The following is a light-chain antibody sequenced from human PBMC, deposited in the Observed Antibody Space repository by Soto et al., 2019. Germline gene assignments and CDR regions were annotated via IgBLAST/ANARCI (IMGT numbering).Light chain of an antibody. V-gene: IGKV1-39*01. CDR1: QSISSY. Sequence: DIQMTQSPSSLSASVGDRVTITSRASQSISSYLNWYQQKPGKAPKLLIYAASSLQSGVPSRFSGSGSGTVFTLTISSLQPEDFATYYCQQSYSTPYTFGQGTKLEIK. CDR3: QQSYSTPYT. CDR2: AAS. J-gene: IGKJ2*01.